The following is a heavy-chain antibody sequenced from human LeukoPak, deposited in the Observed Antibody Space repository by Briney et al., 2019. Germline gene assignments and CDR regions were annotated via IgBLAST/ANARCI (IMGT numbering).Heavy chain of an antibody. CDR2: INPSGGSA. D-gene: IGHD1-14*01. J-gene: IGHJ4*02. V-gene: IGHV1-46*01. CDR3: ARDHREGMRDALIDY. CDR1: GYTFTRYY. Sequence: GASVKVSCKASGYTFTRYYIHSVRQAPGQGLEWMGIINPSGGSASYAQKFTGRVTMTRDMYTSTVYMELSRLRSEDTAVYYCARDHREGMRDALIDYWGKGTLVTVSS.